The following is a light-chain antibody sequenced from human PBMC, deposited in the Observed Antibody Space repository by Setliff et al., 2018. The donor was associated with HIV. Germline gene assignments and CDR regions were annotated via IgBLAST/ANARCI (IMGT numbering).Light chain of an antibody. CDR2: EVS. J-gene: IGLJ1*01. CDR3: SSYAGSNNRYV. V-gene: IGLV2-8*01. CDR1: SSDVGGYNY. Sequence: QSALAQPPSASGSPGQSVTISCTGTSSDVGGYNYVSWYQRHPGKAPKLMIYEVSKRPSGVPDRFSGSKSGNTASLTVSGLQAEDEADYYCSSYAGSNNRYVFGTGTKVTVL.